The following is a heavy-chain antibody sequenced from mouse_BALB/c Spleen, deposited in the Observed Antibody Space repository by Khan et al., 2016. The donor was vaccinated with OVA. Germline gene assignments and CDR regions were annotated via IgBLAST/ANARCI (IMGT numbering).Heavy chain of an antibody. J-gene: IGHJ3*01. V-gene: IGHV5-12*02. Sequence: EVELVESGGGLVQPGGSLKLSCATSGFTFSDYYMYWVRQTPEKRLEWVAYISYGGGTTYYLDTVKGRFTVSRDNAKNTLYLQMSRLRSEDTAMYVCARHDYYGITYWGQGTLVTVSA. D-gene: IGHD1-1*01. CDR2: ISYGGGTT. CDR3: ARHDYYGITY. CDR1: GFTFSDYY.